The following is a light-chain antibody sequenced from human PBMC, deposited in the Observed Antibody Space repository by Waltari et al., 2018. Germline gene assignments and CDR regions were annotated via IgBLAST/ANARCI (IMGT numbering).Light chain of an antibody. J-gene: IGLJ3*02. CDR1: SSDIGAYDY. CDR2: EVS. CDR3: TSYTATRVWV. Sequence: QSVLTQPASVSGSPGQSVTISCTGTSSDIGAYDYVSWYQQYPDKAPKLIIYEVSKRPSGVSNRFSGSKSANTASLTISGLQTEDEADYYCTSYTATRVWVFGGGAKLTVL. V-gene: IGLV2-14*01.